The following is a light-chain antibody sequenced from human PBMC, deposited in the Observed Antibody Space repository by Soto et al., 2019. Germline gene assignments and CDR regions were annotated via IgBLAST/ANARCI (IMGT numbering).Light chain of an antibody. CDR3: QVWDSSSDHPGEFYV. Sequence: SYELTQPPAVSVAPGQTARITCGGNNIGSKSVHWYQQKPGQAPVLVVYEDSDRPSGIPERFSGSNSGNTATLTISRVEAGDEADYYCQVWDSSSDHPGEFYVFGTGTKGTVL. CDR2: EDS. J-gene: IGLJ1*01. CDR1: NIGSKS. V-gene: IGLV3-21*02.